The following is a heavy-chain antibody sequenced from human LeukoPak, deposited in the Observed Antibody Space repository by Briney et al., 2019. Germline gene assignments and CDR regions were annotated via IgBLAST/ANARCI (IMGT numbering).Heavy chain of an antibody. CDR2: ISSSSSYI. V-gene: IGHV3-21*01. Sequence: PGGSLRLSCAASGFTFSSYSMNWVRQAPGKGLEWVSSISSSSSYIYYADSVKGRFTISRDNAKNSLYLQMNSLRAEDTAVYYCARAYDYGDYEIDLVVKLDYWGQGTLVTVSS. J-gene: IGHJ4*02. CDR3: ARAYDYGDYEIDLVVKLDY. CDR1: GFTFSSYS. D-gene: IGHD4-17*01.